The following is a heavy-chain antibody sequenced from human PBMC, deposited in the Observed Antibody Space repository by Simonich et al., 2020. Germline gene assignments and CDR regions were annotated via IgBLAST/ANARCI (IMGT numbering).Heavy chain of an antibody. J-gene: IGHJ4*02. CDR1: GFTFSSYG. V-gene: IGHV3-33*01. CDR2: IWYDGSNK. D-gene: IGHD6-13*01. CDR3: ARERAAAGEAFDY. Sequence: QVQLVESGGGVVQPGRSLRLSCAASGFTFSSYGMHWVSQAPGKGLEWVEFIWYDGSNKYYADSVKGRFTISRDNSKNTLYLQMNSLRAEDTAVYYCARERAAAGEAFDYWGQGTLVTVSS.